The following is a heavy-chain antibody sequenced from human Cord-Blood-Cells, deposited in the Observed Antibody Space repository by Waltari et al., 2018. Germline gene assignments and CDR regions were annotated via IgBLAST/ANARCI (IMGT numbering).Heavy chain of an antibody. Sequence: EVQLVESGGGLVKPGGSLRLSCAASGFTFSNAWMSWVRQAPGKGLEWVGRIKSKTDGGTTDYAAPVKGRLTISRDDSKNTLYLQMNSLKTEDTAVYYCTTDCSGSYYFDYWGQGTLVTVSS. V-gene: IGHV3-15*01. CDR2: IKSKTDGGTT. CDR3: TTDCSGSYYFDY. J-gene: IGHJ4*02. D-gene: IGHD1-26*01. CDR1: GFTFSNAW.